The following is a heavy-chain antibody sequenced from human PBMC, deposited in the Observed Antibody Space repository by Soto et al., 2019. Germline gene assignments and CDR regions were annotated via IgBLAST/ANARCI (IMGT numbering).Heavy chain of an antibody. CDR2: IYYSGSS. V-gene: IGHV4-59*01. D-gene: IGHD3-16*01. J-gene: IGHJ6*02. CDR1: GGSISSYY. Sequence: SETLSVTCTVSGGSISSYYWSWIRQPPGKGLEWIGYIYYSGSSYYNPSLKSRVTISVDTSKNQFSLKLSSVTAADTAVYYCAREGDRPYYYYGMDVWGHGTTVTVSS. CDR3: AREGDRPYYYYGMDV.